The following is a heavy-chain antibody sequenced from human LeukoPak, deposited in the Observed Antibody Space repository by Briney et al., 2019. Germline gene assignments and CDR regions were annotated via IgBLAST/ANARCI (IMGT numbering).Heavy chain of an antibody. D-gene: IGHD3-10*01. Sequence: SETLSLTCAVYGGSFSGYYWSWIRQPPGKGLEWIGEINHSGSTNYNPSLTSRVTISVDTSKNQFSLKLSSVTAADTAVYYCARLMRRWFGELGDSPPDYMDVWGKGTTVTISS. CDR3: ARLMRRWFGELGDSPPDYMDV. V-gene: IGHV4-34*01. CDR1: GGSFSGYY. CDR2: INHSGST. J-gene: IGHJ6*03.